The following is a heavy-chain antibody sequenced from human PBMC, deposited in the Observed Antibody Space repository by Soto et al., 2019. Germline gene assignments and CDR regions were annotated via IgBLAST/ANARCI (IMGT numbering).Heavy chain of an antibody. CDR1: GFTFTRYS. V-gene: IGHV3-48*01. CDR3: VRDDNYAFDY. J-gene: IGHJ4*02. Sequence: GGSLRLSCTASGFTFTRYSMNWVRQAPGKGLEWISYVTLRGKTYYADSVKGRFAMSRDDAQNSVFLQLSNLRAEDTALYFCVRDDNYAFDYWGQGIPVTVSS. CDR2: VTLRGKT. D-gene: IGHD1-1*01.